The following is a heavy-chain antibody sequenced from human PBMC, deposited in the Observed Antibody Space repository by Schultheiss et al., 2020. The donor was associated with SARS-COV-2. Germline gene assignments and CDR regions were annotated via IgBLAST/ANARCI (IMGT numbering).Heavy chain of an antibody. Sequence: ASVKVSCKASGYTFTSYGISWVRQAPGQGLEWMGWISAYNGNTNYAQKLQGRVTMTTDTSTSTAYMELRSLRSDDTAVYYCARCSFGVVIITTDEFDYWGQGTLVTVSS. D-gene: IGHD3-3*01. CDR1: GYTFTSYG. CDR2: ISAYNGNT. J-gene: IGHJ4*02. V-gene: IGHV1-18*01. CDR3: ARCSFGVVIITTDEFDY.